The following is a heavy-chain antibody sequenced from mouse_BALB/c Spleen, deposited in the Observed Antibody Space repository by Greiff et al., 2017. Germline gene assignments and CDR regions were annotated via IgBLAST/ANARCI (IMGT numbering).Heavy chain of an antibody. CDR3: ARGGSAY. Sequence: ESGPGLVKPSQSLSLTCSVTGYSITSGYYWNWIRQFPGNKLEWMGYISYDGSNNYNPSLKNRISITRDTSKNQFFLKLNSVTTEDTATYYRARGGSAYWGQGTLVTVSA. V-gene: IGHV3-6*02. CDR1: GYSITSGYY. J-gene: IGHJ3*01. CDR2: ISYDGSN.